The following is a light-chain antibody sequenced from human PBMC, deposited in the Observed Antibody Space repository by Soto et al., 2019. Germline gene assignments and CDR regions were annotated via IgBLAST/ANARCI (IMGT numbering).Light chain of an antibody. Sequence: QPVLTQSPSASASLGASVKLTCTLSSGHSNYAIAWHQQQPKKGPRYLMKVKNDGSHSKGDGIPDRFSGSSSGAERYLTISSLQSEDEADYYCQTWGAGIRVFGGGTKVTVL. V-gene: IGLV4-69*02. CDR1: SGHSNYA. CDR2: VKNDGSH. J-gene: IGLJ2*01. CDR3: QTWGAGIRV.